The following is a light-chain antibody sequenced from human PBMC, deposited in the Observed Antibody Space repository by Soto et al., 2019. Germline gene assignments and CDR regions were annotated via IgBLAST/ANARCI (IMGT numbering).Light chain of an antibody. Sequence: EIVLTQSPSTLSLSPGERATLSCRASQSVSSYLAWYQQKPGQAPRLLIYDASNRATGIPSRFSGSGSGTDFTLTISSLEPEDFAVYYCQHRSNWPLTFGGGTKVEIK. CDR3: QHRSNWPLT. CDR1: QSVSSY. V-gene: IGKV3-11*01. CDR2: DAS. J-gene: IGKJ4*01.